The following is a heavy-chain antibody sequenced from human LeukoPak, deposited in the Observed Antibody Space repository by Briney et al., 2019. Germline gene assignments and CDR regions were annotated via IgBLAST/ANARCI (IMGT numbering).Heavy chain of an antibody. CDR1: GFTFSSYA. D-gene: IGHD3-22*01. CDR3: AKRPLYYYDSSGYYFDY. J-gene: IGHJ4*02. Sequence: GGSLRLSCAASGFTFSSYAMSWVRQAPGKGLEWVSAISGSGGSTYYADSVKGRFTISRDNSKNTLYLQMNSLRAEDTAVYYCAKRPLYYYDSSGYYFDYWGQGTLVTVSS. CDR2: ISGSGGST. V-gene: IGHV3-23*01.